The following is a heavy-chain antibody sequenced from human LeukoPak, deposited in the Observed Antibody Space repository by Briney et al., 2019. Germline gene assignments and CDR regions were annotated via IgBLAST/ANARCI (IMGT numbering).Heavy chain of an antibody. V-gene: IGHV1-18*01. CDR3: ARATVLTGFYDFDH. D-gene: IGHD3-9*01. J-gene: IGHJ4*02. CDR1: GYSFTSYG. CDR2: ISAYNENI. Sequence: GASVKVSCKASGYSFTSYGMNWVRQAPGQGLEWMGWISAYNENINYAQKFQGRVTMTRDTSTSTGYMELTSLRSDDTAVYYCARATVLTGFYDFDHWGQGTLVTVSS.